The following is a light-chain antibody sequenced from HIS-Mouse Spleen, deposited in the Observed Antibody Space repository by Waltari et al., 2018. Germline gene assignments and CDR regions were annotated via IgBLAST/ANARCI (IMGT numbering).Light chain of an antibody. CDR3: CSYAGSSTLV. V-gene: IGLV2-23*01. Sequence: QSALTQPASVSGSPGQSITISCTGTSSDVGSYNLVSWYQQHPGKAPKLMIYEGSKRPSGVSHRFSGSKSGNTASLTISGLQAEDEADYYCCSYAGSSTLVFGGGTKLTVL. J-gene: IGLJ2*01. CDR1: SSDVGSYNL. CDR2: EGS.